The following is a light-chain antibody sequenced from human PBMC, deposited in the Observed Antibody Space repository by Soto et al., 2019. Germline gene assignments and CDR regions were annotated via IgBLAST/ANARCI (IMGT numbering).Light chain of an antibody. V-gene: IGKV3-20*01. CDR1: QSVSSSS. J-gene: IGKJ5*01. CDR3: QQYGTSEII. Sequence: EIVLTQSPGTLSLSPGERATLSCRASQSVSSSSLAWYQQKRGQAPRLLIHDASSRATGIPDRFSGSGSGTDFTLTISRLEPEDFAVFYCQQYGTSEIIFGQGTRLEIK. CDR2: DAS.